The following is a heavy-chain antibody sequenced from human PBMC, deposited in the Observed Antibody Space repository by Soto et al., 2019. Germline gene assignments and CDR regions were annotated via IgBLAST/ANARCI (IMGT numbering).Heavy chain of an antibody. CDR1: GYTFTSYA. D-gene: IGHD6-19*01. Sequence: ASVKVSCKASGYTFTSYAMHWVRQAPGQRLEWMGWINAGNGNTKYSQKFQGRVTITRDTSASTAYMELSSLRSEDTAVYYCARVQWLINYYYYGMDVWGQGTTVTVPS. V-gene: IGHV1-3*01. CDR2: INAGNGNT. J-gene: IGHJ6*02. CDR3: ARVQWLINYYYYGMDV.